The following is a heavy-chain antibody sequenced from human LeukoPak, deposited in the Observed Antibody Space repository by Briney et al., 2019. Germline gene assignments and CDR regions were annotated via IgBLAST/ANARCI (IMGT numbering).Heavy chain of an antibody. V-gene: IGHV4-39*07. CDR3: AKGHQLLYSDDAFDI. Sequence: SETLSLTCTVSGGSISSSSYYWGWIRQPPGTGLEWIGSIYYSGSTYYNPSLKSRVTISVDTSKNQFSLKLSSVTAEDTAVYYCAKGHQLLYSDDAFDIWGQGTMVTVSS. CDR2: IYYSGST. D-gene: IGHD2-2*02. CDR1: GGSISSSSYY. J-gene: IGHJ3*02.